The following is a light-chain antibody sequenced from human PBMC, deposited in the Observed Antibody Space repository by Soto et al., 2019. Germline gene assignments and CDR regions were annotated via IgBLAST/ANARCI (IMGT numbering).Light chain of an antibody. CDR1: QGIRND. V-gene: IGKV1-6*01. CDR3: QQYSTYPSLT. CDR2: AAS. J-gene: IGKJ4*01. Sequence: AIQMTQYTSSLSASVGDRVTITCRASQGIRNDLHWFQQKPGKAPRLLIYAASHLQNGVPSRFSGSGSGTEFTLTISSLQPDDFATYYCQQYSTYPSLTFGGGTMV.